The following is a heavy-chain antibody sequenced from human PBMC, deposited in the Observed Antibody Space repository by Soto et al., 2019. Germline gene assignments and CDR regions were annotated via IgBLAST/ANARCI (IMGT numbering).Heavy chain of an antibody. V-gene: IGHV3-30-3*01. CDR2: ISYDGSNK. D-gene: IGHD5-18*01. Sequence: QVQLVESGGGVVQPGRSLRLSCAASGFTFSSYEMHWVRQAPGKGLEWVAVISYDGSNKDYADSVKGRFTISRDNSKNTRYRQKNSLRAEETGVYYCAREGAGDTARVGGWFDPWGQGTLVTVSS. CDR3: AREGAGDTARVGGWFDP. J-gene: IGHJ5*02. CDR1: GFTFSSYE.